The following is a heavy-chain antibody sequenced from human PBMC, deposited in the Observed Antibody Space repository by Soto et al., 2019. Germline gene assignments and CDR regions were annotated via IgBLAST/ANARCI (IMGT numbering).Heavy chain of an antibody. CDR2: ISAYNGNT. CDR1: GYMFVTYG. Sequence: ASVKVSCKASGYMFVTYGINWVRQAPGQGLEWMGWISAYNGNTKYAQNLQGRVTMTTDASTSTAYMEMRSLRSDDTAVYYCVRDLDGSGSYYTDYWGPGTLVTVSS. CDR3: VRDLDGSGSYYTDY. V-gene: IGHV1-18*01. D-gene: IGHD3-10*01. J-gene: IGHJ4*02.